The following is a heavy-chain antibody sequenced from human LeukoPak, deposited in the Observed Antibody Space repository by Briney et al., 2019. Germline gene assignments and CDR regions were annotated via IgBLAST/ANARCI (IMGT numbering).Heavy chain of an antibody. D-gene: IGHD5-18*01. CDR3: ARGTDTAMVNVVDY. CDR1: GYTFTGYY. V-gene: IGHV1-2*02. CDR2: INPKSGGT. J-gene: IGHJ4*02. Sequence: GASVKVSCKASGYTFTGYYMHWVRQAPGQGLERMGWINPKSGGTNYAQKFQGKVTMTRDTSISTAYMELSRLRSDDTAVYYCARGTDTAMVNVVDYWGQGTLVTVSS.